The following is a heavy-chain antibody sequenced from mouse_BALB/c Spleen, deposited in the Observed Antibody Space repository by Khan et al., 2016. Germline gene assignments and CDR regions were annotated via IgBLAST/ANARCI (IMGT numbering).Heavy chain of an antibody. Sequence: EVQLQESGPGLVKPSQSLSLTCSVTGYSITSGYYWNWIRQFPGNKLEWMGYLSSDGSNNCNPSLKNRISITRDTSKNQFFLKLNSVTTEDTATYYCARDRQLGHDGMDYWGQGTSVTVSS. CDR1: GYSITSGYY. J-gene: IGHJ4*01. D-gene: IGHD3-2*01. CDR3: ARDRQLGHDGMDY. CDR2: LSSDGSN. V-gene: IGHV3-6*02.